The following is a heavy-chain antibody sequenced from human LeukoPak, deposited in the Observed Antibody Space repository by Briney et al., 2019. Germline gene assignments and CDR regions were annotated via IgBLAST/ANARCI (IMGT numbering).Heavy chain of an antibody. J-gene: IGHJ6*02. CDR1: GFTFSSYS. D-gene: IGHD2-15*01. V-gene: IGHV3-48*02. CDR2: ISSSSSTI. CDR3: ARDGRQVAATRGRSYYYGMDV. Sequence: GGSLRPSCAASGFTFSSYSMNWVRQAPGKGLEWVSYISSSSSTIYYADSVKGRFTISRDNAKNSLYLQMNSLRDEDTAVYYCARDGRQVAATRGRSYYYGMDVWGQGTTVTVS.